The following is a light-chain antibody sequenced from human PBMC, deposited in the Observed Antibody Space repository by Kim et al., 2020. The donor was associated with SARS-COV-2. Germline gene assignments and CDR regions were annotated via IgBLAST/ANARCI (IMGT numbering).Light chain of an antibody. CDR3: QQYNNWPPRYT. CDR1: QSVSSN. Sequence: SPRERATLSCRASQSVSSNLAWYQQKPGQAPRLLIYGASTRATGIPARFSGSGSGTEFTLTISSLQSEDFAVYYCQQYNNWPPRYTFGQGTKLEI. V-gene: IGKV3-15*01. J-gene: IGKJ2*01. CDR2: GAS.